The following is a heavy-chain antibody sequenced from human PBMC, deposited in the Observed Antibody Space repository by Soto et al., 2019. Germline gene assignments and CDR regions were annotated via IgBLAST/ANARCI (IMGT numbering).Heavy chain of an antibody. D-gene: IGHD4-17*01. V-gene: IGHV4-59*01. CDR1: GCSISSYY. CDR3: ARVKGDDGASYYYGMDV. Sequence: QVHLQEFGPGLVKSSETLSLLCSVSGCSISSYYWCWIRQPPGKGLEWIGYIYYSGNTNYNPSPNCRVPISVDTSKNQYSLKLSSVTAADTAVYYWARVKGDDGASYYYGMDVWGQRNKVNASS. CDR2: IYYSGNT. J-gene: IGHJ6*01.